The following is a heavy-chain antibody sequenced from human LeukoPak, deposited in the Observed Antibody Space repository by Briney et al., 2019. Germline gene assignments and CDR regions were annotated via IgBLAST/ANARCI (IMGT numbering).Heavy chain of an antibody. Sequence: SETLSLTCTVSGGSISSYYWSWIRQPPGKGLEWIGYIYYSGSTNYNPSLKSRVTISVDTSKNQFSLKLSSVTAADTAVYYCAREVGASSHWGQGTLVTVSS. CDR3: AREVGASSH. J-gene: IGHJ4*02. D-gene: IGHD1-26*01. V-gene: IGHV4-59*01. CDR1: GGSISSYY. CDR2: IYYSGST.